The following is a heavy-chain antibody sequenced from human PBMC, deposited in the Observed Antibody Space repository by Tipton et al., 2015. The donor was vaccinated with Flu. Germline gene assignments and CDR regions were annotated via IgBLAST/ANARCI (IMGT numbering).Heavy chain of an antibody. CDR2: ISAYNGNT. J-gene: IGHJ4*02. V-gene: IGHV1-18*01. CDR3: ASGPSYYGSGSPNSWYFDY. CDR1: GYTFTSYG. Sequence: QLVQSGAEVKKPGASVKVSCKASGYTFTSYGISWVRQAPGQGLEWMGWISAYNGNTNYAQKLQGRVTMTTDTSTSTAYMELRSLRSDDTAVYYCASGPSYYGSGSPNSWYFDYWGQGTLVTVSS. D-gene: IGHD3-10*01.